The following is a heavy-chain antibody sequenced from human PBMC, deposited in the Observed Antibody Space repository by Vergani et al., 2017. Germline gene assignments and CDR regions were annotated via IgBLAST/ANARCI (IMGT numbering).Heavy chain of an antibody. CDR1: GFTFRSYW. Sequence: EVQLVESGGGLVQPGGSLGLSCAASGFTFRSYWMSWVRQAPGKGLEWVANIKQDGSEKYYVESVKGRFTISRDNAKKSLSLQMNSLRDEDTAFYYGARGVGDYGDFYDYWGQGTLVTVSS. CDR3: ARGVGDYGDFYDY. V-gene: IGHV3-7*03. D-gene: IGHD4-17*01. CDR2: IKQDGSEK. J-gene: IGHJ4*02.